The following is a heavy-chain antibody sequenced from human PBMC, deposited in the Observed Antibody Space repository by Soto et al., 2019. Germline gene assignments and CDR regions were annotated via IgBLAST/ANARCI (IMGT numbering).Heavy chain of an antibody. CDR3: ARAFRDGYNYLFDY. J-gene: IGHJ4*02. CDR1: GGSISSGGYS. Sequence: TSETLSLTCAVSGGSISSGGYSWSWIRQPPGKGLEWIGYIYHSGSTYYNPSLKSRVTISVDRSKNQFSLKLSSVTAADTAVYYCARAFRDGYNYLFDYWGQGTRVTVSS. CDR2: IYHSGST. D-gene: IGHD5-12*01. V-gene: IGHV4-30-2*01.